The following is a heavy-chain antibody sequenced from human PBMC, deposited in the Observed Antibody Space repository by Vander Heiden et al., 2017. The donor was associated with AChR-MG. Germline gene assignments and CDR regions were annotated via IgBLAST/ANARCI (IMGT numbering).Heavy chain of an antibody. CDR2: IIPIFGTA. Sequence: QVQLVQSGAEAKKPGSSVKLSCKASGCTFSSYAISCVRQAPGQGLERMGGIIPIFGTANYAQKFQGRVTITADESTSTAYMELSSLRSEDRAVYYCAFGVLRYFDWYPGYWGQGTLVTVSS. J-gene: IGHJ4*02. D-gene: IGHD3-9*01. CDR1: GCTFSSYA. V-gene: IGHV1-69*01. CDR3: AFGVLRYFDWYPGY.